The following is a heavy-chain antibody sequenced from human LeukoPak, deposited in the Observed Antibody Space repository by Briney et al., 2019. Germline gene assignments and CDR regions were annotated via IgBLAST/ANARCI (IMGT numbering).Heavy chain of an antibody. J-gene: IGHJ6*02. CDR3: VRAGGPHTVDV. V-gene: IGHV3-7*01. D-gene: IGHD2-8*02. Sequence: GGSLRLSCAASGFSFSIYWMGWVRQAPGKGLEWVANINQNGSAKYYVDSVKGRFTISRDNAKNTLSLQMNSLRAEDTAVFYCVRAGGPHTVDVWGQGTTVTVSS. CDR1: GFSFSIYW. CDR2: INQNGSAK.